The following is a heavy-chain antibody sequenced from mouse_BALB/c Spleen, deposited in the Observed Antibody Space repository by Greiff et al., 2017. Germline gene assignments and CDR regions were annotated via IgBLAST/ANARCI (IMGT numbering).Heavy chain of an antibody. D-gene: IGHD2-14*01. CDR3: ARGLYYRYDGRFDY. CDR1: GYSFTSGYY. CDR2: ISYDGSN. Sequence: ESGPGLVKPSQSLSLTCSVTGYSFTSGYYWNWIRQFPGNNLEWLGYISYDGSNNYNPSLKNRISITRDTSKNQFFLKLNSVTTEDTATDYCARGLYYRYDGRFDYGGQGTTLTVSS. J-gene: IGHJ2*01. V-gene: IGHV3-6*02.